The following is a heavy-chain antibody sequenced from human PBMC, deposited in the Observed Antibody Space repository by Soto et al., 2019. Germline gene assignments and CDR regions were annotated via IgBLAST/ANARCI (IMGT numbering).Heavy chain of an antibody. CDR3: AITGEYSNYGYFDY. V-gene: IGHV5-51*01. CDR2: IYPGDSDT. J-gene: IGHJ4*01. D-gene: IGHD4-4*01. CDR1: GYSFTSYW. Sequence: ESVKISCAGSGYSFTSYWSGWVRQMPGKGLEWMGIIYPGDSDTRYSPSFQGQVTISADKSISTAYLQWSSLKASDTAMYYCAITGEYSNYGYFDYWGQEPWSQSSQ.